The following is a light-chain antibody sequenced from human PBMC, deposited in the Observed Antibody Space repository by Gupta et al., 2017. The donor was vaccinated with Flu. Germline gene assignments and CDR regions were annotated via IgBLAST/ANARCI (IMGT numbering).Light chain of an antibody. V-gene: IGLV3-25*02. CDR2: KDS. Sequence: SDRLTQPPAVSVSPGQTARISCFGDALPKQYAYWYQQKPGQAPVLVIYKDSQRPSGIPERFSGSSSGTAVTLNISGVQAEDEADYYCQSADSSGTWVFGGGTKLTGL. CDR1: ALPKQY. J-gene: IGLJ3*02. CDR3: QSADSSGTWV.